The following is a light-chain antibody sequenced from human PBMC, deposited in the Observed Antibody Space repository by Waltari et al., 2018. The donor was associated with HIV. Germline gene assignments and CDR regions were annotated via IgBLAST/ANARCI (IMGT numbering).Light chain of an antibody. CDR1: QSVASKY. J-gene: IGKJ1*01. CDR2: GAS. CDR3: QQHGTSPRT. Sequence: EIVLTQSPGTLSLSPGERATLSCRASQSVASKYFALYQQKPGQAPRVVIFGASSRATGIPDRFSGSGSGTDFTLTISRLEPEDFAVYYCQQHGTSPRTFGQGTKVEIK. V-gene: IGKV3-20*01.